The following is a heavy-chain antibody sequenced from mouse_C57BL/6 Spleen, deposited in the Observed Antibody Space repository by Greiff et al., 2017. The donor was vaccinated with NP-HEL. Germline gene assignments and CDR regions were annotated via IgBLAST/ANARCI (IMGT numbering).Heavy chain of an antibody. D-gene: IGHD6-5*01. V-gene: IGHV3-6*01. CDR3: ARKPTLYAMDY. Sequence: SITRDTSKNQFFLKLNSVTTEDTATYYCARKPTLYAMDYWGQGTSVTVSS. J-gene: IGHJ4*01.